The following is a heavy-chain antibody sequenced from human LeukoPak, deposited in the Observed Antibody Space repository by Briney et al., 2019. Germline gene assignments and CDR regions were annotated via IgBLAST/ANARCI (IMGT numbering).Heavy chain of an antibody. Sequence: PGGSLRLPCAASGFTFSHYGMHWVRQAPGKGLEWVAYIRYDESDKYYADSVKGRFTISRDNSKNTLYVQMHSLRAEDTAVYYCAKSIAVAGFAGGRTFDYWGQGILVTVSS. J-gene: IGHJ4*02. D-gene: IGHD6-19*01. CDR2: IRYDESDK. V-gene: IGHV3-30*02. CDR1: GFTFSHYG. CDR3: AKSIAVAGFAGGRTFDY.